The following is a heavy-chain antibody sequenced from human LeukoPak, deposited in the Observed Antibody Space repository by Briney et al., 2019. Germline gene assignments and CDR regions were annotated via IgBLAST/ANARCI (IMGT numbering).Heavy chain of an antibody. J-gene: IGHJ4*02. D-gene: IGHD3-10*01. V-gene: IGHV3-23*01. CDR2: ISGSGDST. CDR1: RFTLSNDA. Sequence: GGSLRLSCAASRFTLSNDAMSWVCQAPGKGLEWVSGISGSGDSTYYADSVKGRFTISRDNSKNTLYLEMSSLRAEDRAVYNCAKDGVYYGSGNYWNYWGQGTLVTVSS. CDR3: AKDGVYYGSGNYWNY.